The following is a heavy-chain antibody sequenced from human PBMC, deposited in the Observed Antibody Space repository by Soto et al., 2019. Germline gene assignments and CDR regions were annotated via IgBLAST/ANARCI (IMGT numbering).Heavy chain of an antibody. CDR3: TRDPSYGQRRYDY. D-gene: IGHD5-18*01. V-gene: IGHV1-69*01. J-gene: IGHJ4*02. CDR2: IIPIFGTA. Sequence: QVQLVQSGAELKKPGSSVKVSCKASGGTFSSYAISWVRQAPGQGLEWMGGIIPIFGTANYAQKFQGRVTITADESTSTAYMELSSLRSEDKDVDYCTRDPSYGQRRYDYWGQGTLVTVSS. CDR1: GGTFSSYA.